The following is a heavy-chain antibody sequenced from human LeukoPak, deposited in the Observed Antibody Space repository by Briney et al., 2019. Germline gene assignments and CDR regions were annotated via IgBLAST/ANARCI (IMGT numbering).Heavy chain of an antibody. CDR3: ARGPVDTAMVNLDY. V-gene: IGHV3-7*01. Sequence: GGSLRLSCAASGFTFSSYWMSWVRQAPGKGLEWVANIKQDGSEKYYVDSVKGRFTISRDNAKNSLYLQMNSLRAEDTAVYYCARGPVDTAMVNLDYRGQGTLVTVSS. CDR2: IKQDGSEK. CDR1: GFTFSSYW. D-gene: IGHD5-18*01. J-gene: IGHJ4*02.